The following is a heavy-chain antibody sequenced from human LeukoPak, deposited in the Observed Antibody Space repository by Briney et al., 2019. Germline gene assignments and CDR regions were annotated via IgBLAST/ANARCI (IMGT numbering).Heavy chain of an antibody. D-gene: IGHD2-2*01. CDR1: GGSISSSSHY. J-gene: IGHJ5*02. CDR3: ARRDRYCSSTSCYGHRFDP. V-gene: IGHV4-39*01. CDR2: IYYSGST. Sequence: SETLSLTCTVSGGSISSSSHYWGWIRQPPGKGLEWIGSIYYSGSTYYNPSLRSRLTMSVDTSKNQFSLKLSSVTAADTAVYYCARRDRYCSSTSCYGHRFDPWGQGTLVTVSS.